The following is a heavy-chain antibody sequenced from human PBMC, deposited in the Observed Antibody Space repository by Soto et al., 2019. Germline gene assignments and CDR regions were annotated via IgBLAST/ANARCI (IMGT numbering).Heavy chain of an antibody. J-gene: IGHJ6*02. Sequence: PGGSLRLSCAASGFTFSSYSMNWVRQAPGKGLEWVSSISSSSSYIYYADSVKGRFTISRDNAKNSLYLQMNSLRAEDTAVYYCARDLRITMIVVASMVVWGQGTTVTVSS. CDR3: ARDLRITMIVVASMVV. CDR1: GFTFSSYS. V-gene: IGHV3-21*01. CDR2: ISSSSSYI. D-gene: IGHD3-22*01.